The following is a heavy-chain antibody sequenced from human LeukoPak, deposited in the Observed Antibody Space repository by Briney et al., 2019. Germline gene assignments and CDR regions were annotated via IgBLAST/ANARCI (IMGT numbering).Heavy chain of an antibody. J-gene: IGHJ5*02. CDR3: ARDRWFDP. CDR1: GASITSGGNY. Sequence: SETLSLTCPLSGASITSGGNYWSWLRQHPGKGLEWIGYIYYSGSTYYNPSLKSRVTISLDTSKNQFSLKLTSVTAADTAVYYCARDRWFDPWGQGTLVTVSS. CDR2: IYYSGST. V-gene: IGHV4-31*03.